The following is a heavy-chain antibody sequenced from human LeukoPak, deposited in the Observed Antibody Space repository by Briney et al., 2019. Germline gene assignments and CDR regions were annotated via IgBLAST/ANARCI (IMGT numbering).Heavy chain of an antibody. CDR1: GFTFSSYG. V-gene: IGHV3-30*02. CDR3: ARDLLRTYYYDSSGYYLDAFDI. CDR2: IRYDGSNK. D-gene: IGHD3-22*01. J-gene: IGHJ3*02. Sequence: GGSLRLSCAASGFTFSSYGMHWVRQAPGKGLEWVAFIRYDGSNKYYADSVKGRFTISRDNSKNTLYLQMNSLRAEDTAVYYCARDLLRTYYYDSSGYYLDAFDIWGQGTMVTVSS.